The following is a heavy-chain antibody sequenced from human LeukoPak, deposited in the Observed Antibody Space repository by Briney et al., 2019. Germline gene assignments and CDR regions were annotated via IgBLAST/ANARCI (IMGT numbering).Heavy chain of an antibody. Sequence: SETLSLTCTVSGGSISSYYWSWIRQPPGKGLEWIGYIYYSGSTNYNPSLKSRVTISVDTSKNQFSLRLSSVTAADTAVYYCARERGSRYFDSGYYFDYWGQGTLVTVSS. CDR1: GGSISSYY. J-gene: IGHJ4*02. D-gene: IGHD3-9*01. CDR2: IYYSGST. V-gene: IGHV4-59*01. CDR3: ARERGSRYFDSGYYFDY.